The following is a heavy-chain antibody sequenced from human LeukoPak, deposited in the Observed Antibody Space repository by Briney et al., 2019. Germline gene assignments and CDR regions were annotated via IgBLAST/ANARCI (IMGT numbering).Heavy chain of an antibody. CDR1: GGTFSIYA. J-gene: IGHJ4*02. CDR3: AKDETSIAVAGPFHY. Sequence: GASVRVSCKASGGTFSIYAISWVRQATGQGLEWMGWLNPNSGNTGYAQKFQGRVTMTRNTSISTAYMELSSLRSEDTAVYYCAKDETSIAVAGPFHYWGQGTLVTVSS. CDR2: LNPNSGNT. D-gene: IGHD6-13*01. V-gene: IGHV1-8*02.